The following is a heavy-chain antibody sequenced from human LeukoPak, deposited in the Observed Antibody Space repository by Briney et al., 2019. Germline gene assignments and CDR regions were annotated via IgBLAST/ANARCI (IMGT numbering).Heavy chain of an antibody. V-gene: IGHV4-59*01. J-gene: IGHJ6*02. CDR1: GGSLSSYY. D-gene: IGHD3-10*01. Sequence: PSETLSLTCSVSGGSLSSYYWSWIRQPPGKGLEWIGYIYSSGSTNYNPSLKSRVTISVDTSKNQFSLKLNSVTAADTAVYYCARGVASGRSNYYGMDVWGQGTTVTVSS. CDR3: ARGVASGRSNYYGMDV. CDR2: IYSSGST.